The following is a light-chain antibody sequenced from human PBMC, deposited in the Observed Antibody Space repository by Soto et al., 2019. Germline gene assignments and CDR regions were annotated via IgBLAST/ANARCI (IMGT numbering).Light chain of an antibody. Sequence: DIVMTQSPDSLAVSLGERATINCKSSQRVLHSSNNMNYLTWYQHKPGQPPKVLIYWASTRESVVPDRFRGRGSGTDFTLTISLLQAEDVAVYYCQQYHSAPLTFGGGTKVEL. CDR3: QQYHSAPLT. J-gene: IGKJ4*01. CDR1: QRVLHSSNNMNY. V-gene: IGKV4-1*01. CDR2: WAS.